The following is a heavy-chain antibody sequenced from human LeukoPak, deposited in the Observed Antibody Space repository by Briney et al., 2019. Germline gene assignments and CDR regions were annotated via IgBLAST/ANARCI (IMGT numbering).Heavy chain of an antibody. CDR2: IYYTGTNT. CDR1: VGSVFSRGYY. Sequence: LGTLSLTCAVSVGSVFSRGYYWGWIRQPRGKWLGWIASIYYTGTNTHYTPSLKSRVTISLATSKNQCSLKLTSVTAADTAVYYCARLRDGRWLLEYWGQGTLVTVSS. V-gene: IGHV4-39*01. CDR3: ARLRDGRWLLEY. D-gene: IGHD4-23*01. J-gene: IGHJ4*02.